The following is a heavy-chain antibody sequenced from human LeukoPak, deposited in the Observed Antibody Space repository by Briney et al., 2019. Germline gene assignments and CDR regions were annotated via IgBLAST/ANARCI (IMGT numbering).Heavy chain of an antibody. CDR1: GASISSYH. CDR2: MYYSGST. V-gene: IGHV4-59*01. J-gene: IGHJ4*02. CDR3: ARKDGDY. D-gene: IGHD5-24*01. Sequence: ASETLSLTCTVSGASISSYHWSWIRQPPGKGLEWIGYMYYSGSTNYNPSLKSRGTMSLDTSKNQFSLKLRSVTAADTAIYYCARKDGDYWGQGTLVTVSS.